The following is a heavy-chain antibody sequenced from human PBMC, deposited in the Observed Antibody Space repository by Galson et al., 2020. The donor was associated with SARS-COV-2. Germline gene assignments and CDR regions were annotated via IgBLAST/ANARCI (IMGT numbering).Heavy chain of an antibody. D-gene: IGHD3-22*01. CDR1: GGSISSSSYY. CDR2: IYYSGST. J-gene: IGHJ3*02. Sequence: SETLSLTCTVSGGSISSSSYYWGWIRQPPGKGLEWIGSIYYSGSTYYNPSLKSRVTISVDTSKNQFSLKLSSVTAADTAVYYCATPRPYYDSSGYSGYDAFDIWGQGTMVTVSS. V-gene: IGHV4-39*01. CDR3: ATPRPYYDSSGYSGYDAFDI.